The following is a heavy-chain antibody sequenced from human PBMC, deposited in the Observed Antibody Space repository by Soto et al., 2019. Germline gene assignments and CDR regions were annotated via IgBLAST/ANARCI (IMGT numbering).Heavy chain of an antibody. V-gene: IGHV3-23*01. CDR3: ATDGVAGTTQYYFDY. Sequence: GGSLRLSCAASGFTFSSYAMSWVRQAPGKGLEWVSAISGSGGSTYYADSVKGRFTISRDNSKNTLYLQMNSLRTEDKAVNYCATDGVAGTTQYYFDYWGQGTLVTVSS. D-gene: IGHD6-13*01. CDR1: GFTFSSYA. J-gene: IGHJ4*02. CDR2: ISGSGGST.